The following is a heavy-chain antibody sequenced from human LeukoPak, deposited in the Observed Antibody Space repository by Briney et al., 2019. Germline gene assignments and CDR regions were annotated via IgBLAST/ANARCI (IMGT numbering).Heavy chain of an antibody. CDR1: GFTFSTYA. CDR3: AKFEGHPWGTYRLDY. J-gene: IGHJ4*02. Sequence: GGSLRLSCAASGFTFSTYAMSWVRQAPGKGLEWVASVFGGGFGAYYVHSVKGRFTISRDNSKNTLYLQMNSLRVEDTAVYYCAKFEGHPWGTYRLDYLGLGTLVTVS. V-gene: IGHV3-23*01. CDR2: VFGGGFGA. D-gene: IGHD3-16*02.